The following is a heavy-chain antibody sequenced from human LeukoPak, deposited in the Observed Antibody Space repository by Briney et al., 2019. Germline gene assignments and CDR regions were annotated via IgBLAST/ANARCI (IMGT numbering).Heavy chain of an antibody. D-gene: IGHD5-12*01. CDR1: GYTFTSYG. CDR3: ARRGYPVYYYYMDV. J-gene: IGHJ6*03. CDR2: ISADNGKA. Sequence: GASMKVSCKTSGYTFTSYGISWVRQAPGQGLEWMGWISADNGKANYAQKLQGRVTMTTDISTTTAYMELRSLRSDDTAVYYCARRGYPVYYYYMDVWGKGTTVTISS. V-gene: IGHV1-18*01.